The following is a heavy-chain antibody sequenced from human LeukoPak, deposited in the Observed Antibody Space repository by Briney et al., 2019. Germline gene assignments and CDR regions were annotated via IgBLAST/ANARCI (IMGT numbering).Heavy chain of an antibody. CDR1: GFTFDSFA. D-gene: IGHD4-17*01. Sequence: GGSLRLSCAASGFTFDSFAMSWVRQAPGKGLEWLSAISGSGASTYYGDSVKGRFTISRDNSRDTLYLQMDSLRAEDVAVYYCAKRPTTVTTFGRDYWGQGTLVTVSS. J-gene: IGHJ4*02. V-gene: IGHV3-23*01. CDR3: AKRPTTVTTFGRDY. CDR2: ISGSGAST.